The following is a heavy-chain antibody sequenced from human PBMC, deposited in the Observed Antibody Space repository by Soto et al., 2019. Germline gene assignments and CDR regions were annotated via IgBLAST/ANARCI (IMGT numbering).Heavy chain of an antibody. CDR1: GDSISSGGYY. CDR3: ASVLRTYWYFDL. CDR2: ISYSGTT. J-gene: IGHJ2*01. D-gene: IGHD3-16*01. V-gene: IGHV4-31*03. Sequence: QVQLLESGPGLVKPSQTLSLTCTVSGDSISSGGYYWNWIRQHPGKGLELIGYISYSGTTYYNPSLKNRVTISVDTSKNQFSLKLSSVTAADTAVYYCASVLRTYWYFDLWGRGTLVTVSS.